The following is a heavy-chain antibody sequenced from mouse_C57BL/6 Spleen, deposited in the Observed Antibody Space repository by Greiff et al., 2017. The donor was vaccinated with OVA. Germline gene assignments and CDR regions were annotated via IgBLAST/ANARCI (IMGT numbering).Heavy chain of an antibody. V-gene: IGHV5-4*01. J-gene: IGHJ4*01. CDR1: GFTFSSYA. CDR2: ISDGGSYT. D-gene: IGHD2-3*01. Sequence: EVKLVESGGGLVKPGGSLKLSCAASGFTFSSYAMSWVRQTPEKRLEWVATISDGGSYTYYPDNVKGRFIISRDNAKNNLYLQMIHLKSEDTAMDYCAREDGYYHAMDYWGQGTSVTVSS. CDR3: AREDGYYHAMDY.